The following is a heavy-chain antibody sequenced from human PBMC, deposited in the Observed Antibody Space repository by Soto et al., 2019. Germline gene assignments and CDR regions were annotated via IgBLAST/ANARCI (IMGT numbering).Heavy chain of an antibody. V-gene: IGHV3-23*01. J-gene: IGHJ4*02. CDR1: GFKFSNYA. D-gene: IGHD3-16*01. CDR2: ISATGGGT. CDR3: AKDRRAGGNSAFYFDF. Sequence: PGGSLRLSCAASGFKFSNYAMSWVRQAPGKGLEWVSLISATGGGTYYADSVKGRFTISRDNSHNTLYLQVHILTAEDTAFYYCAKDRRAGGNSAFYFDFWGQGAQVTVSS.